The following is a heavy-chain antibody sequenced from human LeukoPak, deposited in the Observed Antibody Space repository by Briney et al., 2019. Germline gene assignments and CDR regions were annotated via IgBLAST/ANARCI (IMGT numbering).Heavy chain of an antibody. CDR1: GGSISSSSYY. V-gene: IGHV4-61*02. CDR3: ASGFYYMDV. CDR2: IYTSGST. J-gene: IGHJ6*03. Sequence: SETLSLTCTVSGGSISSSSYYWGWIRQPAGKGLEWIGRIYTSGSTNYNPSLKSRVTMSVDTSKNQFSLKLSSVTAADTAVYYCASGFYYMDVWGKGTTVTISS. D-gene: IGHD5-12*01.